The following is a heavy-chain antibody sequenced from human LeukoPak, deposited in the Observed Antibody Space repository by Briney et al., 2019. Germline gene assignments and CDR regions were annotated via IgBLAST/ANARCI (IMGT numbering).Heavy chain of an antibody. CDR3: ARLNIHNWFDP. J-gene: IGHJ5*02. CDR1: GASLSSNY. CDR2: IYTSGST. Sequence: SETLSLTCTVSGASLSSNYWSWIRQPAGKGLEWIGRIYTSGSTDYNPSLESRVTMSVDTSKNQFSLKLSSVIAADTAVYYCARLNIHNWFDPWGQGTLATVSS. D-gene: IGHD2/OR15-2a*01. V-gene: IGHV4-4*07.